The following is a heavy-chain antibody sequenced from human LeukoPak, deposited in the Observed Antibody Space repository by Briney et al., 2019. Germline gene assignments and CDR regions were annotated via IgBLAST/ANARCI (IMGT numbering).Heavy chain of an antibody. Sequence: GGSLRLSCAASGFIFSDSWIHWVRQAPGQGLVWVSRIDSDGGSPTYADSVKGRFTISRDSAKNTLYLQMTNLRAEDTAIYYCAFGSGTYYNALDMWGQGTMVTVSS. CDR2: IDSDGGSP. CDR1: GFIFSDSW. CDR3: AFGSGTYYNALDM. V-gene: IGHV3-74*03. D-gene: IGHD1-26*01. J-gene: IGHJ3*02.